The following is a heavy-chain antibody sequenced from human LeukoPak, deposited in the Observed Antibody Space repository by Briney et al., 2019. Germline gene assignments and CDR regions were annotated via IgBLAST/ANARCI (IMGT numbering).Heavy chain of an antibody. Sequence: GGSLRLSCAASGFTFSSYGMHWVRQAPGKGLEWVAFIRYDGSNKYYADSVKGRFTISRDNSKNTLYLQMNSLRAEDTAVYYCAQAGYCSGGSCYPDYWGHGTLVTVSS. J-gene: IGHJ4*01. CDR1: GFTFSSYG. V-gene: IGHV3-30*02. CDR3: AQAGYCSGGSCYPDY. CDR2: IRYDGSNK. D-gene: IGHD2-15*01.